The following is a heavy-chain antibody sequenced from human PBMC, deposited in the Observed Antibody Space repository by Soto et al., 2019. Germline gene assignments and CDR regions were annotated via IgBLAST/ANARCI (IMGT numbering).Heavy chain of an antibody. D-gene: IGHD3-22*01. CDR1: GFTFTSSA. CDR3: ARDEYYYDSSGYSGPRDAFDI. CDR2: IVVGSGNT. J-gene: IGHJ3*02. Sequence: SVKVSCKASGFTFTSSAVQWVRQARGQRLEWIGWIVVGSGNTNYAQKFQERVTMTRDTSTSTAYMELSSLRSEDTAVYYCARDEYYYDSSGYSGPRDAFDIWGQGTMVTVSS. V-gene: IGHV1-58*01.